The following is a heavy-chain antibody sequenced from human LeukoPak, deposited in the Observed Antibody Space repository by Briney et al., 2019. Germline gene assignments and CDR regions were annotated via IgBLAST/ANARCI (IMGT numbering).Heavy chain of an antibody. Sequence: SVSLSSKASAGSSTSFSISCERQVPRHGLEWMGRIIPILGIASYAQKFQGRVTITADKSTSTAYMELSSPRSEDTAVYYCARGYGDYVPFDYWGQGTLVTVSS. D-gene: IGHD4-17*01. J-gene: IGHJ4*02. CDR2: IIPILGIA. V-gene: IGHV1-69*02. CDR1: AGSSTSFS. CDR3: ARGYGDYVPFDY.